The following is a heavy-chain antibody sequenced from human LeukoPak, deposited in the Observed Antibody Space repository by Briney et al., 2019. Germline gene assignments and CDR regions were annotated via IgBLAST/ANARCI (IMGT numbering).Heavy chain of an antibody. CDR3: ARGQRRHIDMAPSFDY. V-gene: IGHV3-21*01. CDR1: GFTFRSSS. D-gene: IGHD5-24*01. CDR2: IISSSSNI. Sequence: GGSLRLSCAASGFTFRSSSRSWVRQAPGKGLEWVSSIISSSSNINYADSVKGRFTISRDNSKNTLYLQLSSLRGEDTAVYYCARGQRRHIDMAPSFDYWGQGTLVTVSS. J-gene: IGHJ4*02.